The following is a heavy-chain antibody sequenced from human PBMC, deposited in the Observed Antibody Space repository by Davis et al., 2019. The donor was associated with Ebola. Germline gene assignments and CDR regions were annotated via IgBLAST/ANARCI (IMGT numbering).Heavy chain of an antibody. D-gene: IGHD5-12*01. CDR3: ASRKDSGYDSLYYYYGMDL. Sequence: SETLSLTCTVSGGSISSYYWSWIRQPPGKGLEWIGYIYYSGSTNYNPSLKSRVTISVDTSKNQFSLKLSSVTAADTAVYYCASRKDSGYDSLYYYYGMDLWGQGTTVTVSS. J-gene: IGHJ6*02. CDR1: GGSISSYY. CDR2: IYYSGST. V-gene: IGHV4-59*08.